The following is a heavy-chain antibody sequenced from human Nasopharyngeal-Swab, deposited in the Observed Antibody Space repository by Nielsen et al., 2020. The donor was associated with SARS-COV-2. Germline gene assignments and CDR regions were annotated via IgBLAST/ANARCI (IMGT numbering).Heavy chain of an antibody. D-gene: IGHD3-9*01. Sequence: GESLKISCAASGFTFSSYWMSWVRQAPGKGLEWVANIKQDGSEKYYVDSVKGRFTISRDNARNSLHLQMHSLRAEDTAVYYCVRDGYFDWSFGYWGQGTLVTVSS. J-gene: IGHJ4*02. CDR2: IKQDGSEK. V-gene: IGHV3-7*01. CDR3: VRDGYFDWSFGY. CDR1: GFTFSSYW.